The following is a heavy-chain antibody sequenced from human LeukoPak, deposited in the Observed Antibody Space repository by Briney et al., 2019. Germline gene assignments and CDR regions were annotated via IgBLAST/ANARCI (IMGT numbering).Heavy chain of an antibody. D-gene: IGHD1-26*01. Sequence: SETLSLTCTVSGGSISSGDYYWSWIRQPPGKGLEWIGYIYYSGSTYYNPSLKSRVTISVDTSKNQFSLKLSSVTAADTAVYYCARAGRGPSVGFDPWGQGTLVTVSS. CDR1: GGSISSGDYY. V-gene: IGHV4-30-4*01. CDR2: IYYSGST. J-gene: IGHJ5*02. CDR3: ARAGRGPSVGFDP.